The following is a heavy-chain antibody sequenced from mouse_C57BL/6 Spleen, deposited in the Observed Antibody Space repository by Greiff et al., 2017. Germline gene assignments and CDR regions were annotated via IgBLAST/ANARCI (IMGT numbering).Heavy chain of an antibody. D-gene: IGHD2-3*01. CDR3: AIGGLYEWFAY. Sequence: QVQLKQPGAELVKPGASVKVSCKASGYTFTSYWMHWVKQRPGQGLEWIGRIHPSDSDTNYNQKFKGKATLTVDKSSSTAYMQLSSLTSEDSAVYYCAIGGLYEWFAYWGQGTLVTVSA. V-gene: IGHV1-74*01. J-gene: IGHJ3*01. CDR2: IHPSDSDT. CDR1: GYTFTSYW.